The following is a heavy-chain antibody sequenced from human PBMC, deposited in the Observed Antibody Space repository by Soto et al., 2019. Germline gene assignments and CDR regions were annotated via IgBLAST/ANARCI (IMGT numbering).Heavy chain of an antibody. V-gene: IGHV1-2*02. CDR3: ARDKRVRYLDWLGTYYGMDV. D-gene: IGHD3-9*01. J-gene: IGHJ6*02. Sequence: ASVKVSCKASGYTFTAYYMHWVRQARGQGLELMGWINPNSGGTNYAQKFQGRVTMTRDTSISTAYMELSRLRSDDTAVYYCARDKRVRYLDWLGTYYGMDVWGQGTTVT. CDR1: GYTFTAYY. CDR2: INPNSGGT.